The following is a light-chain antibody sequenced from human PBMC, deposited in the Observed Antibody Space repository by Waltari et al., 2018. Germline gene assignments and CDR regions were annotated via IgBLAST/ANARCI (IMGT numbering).Light chain of an antibody. V-gene: IGKV1-9*01. CDR2: TAS. Sequence: IQLTQSPSSLSASVGDRVTITCRASQCIGNYLAWYQQQPGKAPKLLIHTASTLQSGVPSRCSGSGSGTDFTLHISSLQPEDFATYYCQQRHSYPITFGQGTRLDIK. J-gene: IGKJ5*01. CDR1: QCIGNY. CDR3: QQRHSYPIT.